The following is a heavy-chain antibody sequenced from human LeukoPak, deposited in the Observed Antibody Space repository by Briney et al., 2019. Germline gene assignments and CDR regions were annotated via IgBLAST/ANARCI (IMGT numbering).Heavy chain of an antibody. CDR1: GFTFSSYW. J-gene: IGHJ4*02. Sequence: PGGSLRLSCAAYGFTFSSYWMSWVRQAPGKGLEWVANIKQDGSKKNYVDSVKGRFTISRDNAKNSLYLQMNSLRAEDTAVYYCATPLDYYDSSGYHQGGDWGQGTLVTVSS. D-gene: IGHD3-22*01. V-gene: IGHV3-7*03. CDR2: IKQDGSKK. CDR3: ATPLDYYDSSGYHQGGD.